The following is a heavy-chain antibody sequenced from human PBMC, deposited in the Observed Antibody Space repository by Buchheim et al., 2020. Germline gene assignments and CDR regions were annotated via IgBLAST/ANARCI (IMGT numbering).Heavy chain of an antibody. CDR2: IYPGNSNV. CDR3: ARVGDYDFWSGYPDYFDY. Sequence: EVQLVQSGEEVKKAGESLKISCKGSGYTYSDYWIAWVRQMPGKGLEFMGTIYPGNSNVRYSPSFQGQVTISVDKSITTAYLQWSSLQASDTAIYYCARVGDYDFWSGYPDYFDYWGQGTL. D-gene: IGHD3-3*01. CDR1: GYTYSDYW. V-gene: IGHV5-51*01. J-gene: IGHJ4*02.